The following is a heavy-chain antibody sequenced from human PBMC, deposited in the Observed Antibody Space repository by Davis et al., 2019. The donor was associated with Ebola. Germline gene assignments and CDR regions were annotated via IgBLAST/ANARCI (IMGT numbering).Heavy chain of an antibody. CDR1: GGSFSGYY. D-gene: IGHD2-15*01. CDR2: IYYSGST. J-gene: IGHJ5*02. CDR3: ARVVAATHNWFDP. Sequence: SETLSLTCAVYGGSFSGYYWSWIRQPPGKGLEWIGYIYYSGSTNYNPSLKSRVTISVDTSKNQFSLKLSSVTAADTAVYYCARVVAATHNWFDPWGQGTLVTVSS. V-gene: IGHV4-59*01.